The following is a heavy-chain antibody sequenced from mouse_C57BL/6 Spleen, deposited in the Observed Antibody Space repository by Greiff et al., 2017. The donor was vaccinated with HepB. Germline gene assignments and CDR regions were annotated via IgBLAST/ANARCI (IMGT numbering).Heavy chain of an antibody. CDR2: INPSSGYT. D-gene: IGHD2-1*01. V-gene: IGHV1-7*01. CDR3: ATIYYGNYVPYAMDY. CDR1: GYTFTSYW. J-gene: IGHJ4*01. Sequence: QVQLQQSGAELAKPGASVKLSCKASGYTFTSYWMHWVNQRPGQGLEWIGYINPSSGYTKYNQKFKDKATLTADKSSITAYMQLSILTYEDSAVYYCATIYYGNYVPYAMDYWGQGTSVTVSS.